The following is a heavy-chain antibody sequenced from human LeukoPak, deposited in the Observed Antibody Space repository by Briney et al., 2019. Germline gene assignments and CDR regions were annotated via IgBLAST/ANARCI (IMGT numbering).Heavy chain of an antibody. CDR2: ISGNGEST. J-gene: IGHJ3*01. V-gene: IGHV3-23*01. CDR1: GFTFATHA. CDR3: AKDSYVSGRPLHTFDV. D-gene: IGHD3-10*01. Sequence: PGGSLRLSCAASGFTFATHAMTWVRQAPGKGLEWLSAISGNGESTHYADSVKGQFTISRDNYRNTLFLQMNSLRVEDTAIYYCAKDSYVSGRPLHTFDVWGQGTMVAVSS.